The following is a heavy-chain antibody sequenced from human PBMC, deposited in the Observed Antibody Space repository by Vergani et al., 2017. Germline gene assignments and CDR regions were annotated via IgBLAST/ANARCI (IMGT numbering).Heavy chain of an antibody. CDR2: INTNGDYT. J-gene: IGHJ5*01. V-gene: IGHV3-23*01. CDR3: AKGGCNYWFDS. CDR1: GFSFTTYA. D-gene: IGHD5-24*01. Sequence: EVQLLESGGDLVQPGGSLRLSCAASGFSFTTYAMSWVRQAPGKVLEWVSTINTNGDYTRYGDSVKGRFTISRDNSKRTLYHQMNSLRDEDTSIYYYAKGGCNYWFDSWGQGTLVIVS.